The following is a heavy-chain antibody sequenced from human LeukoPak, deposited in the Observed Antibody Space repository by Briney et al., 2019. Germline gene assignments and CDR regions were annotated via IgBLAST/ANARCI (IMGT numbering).Heavy chain of an antibody. CDR2: IYYSGST. V-gene: IGHV4-39*07. Sequence: SETLSLTCTVSGGSISSSSYYWGWIRQPPGKGLEWIGSIYYSGSTYYNPSLKSRVTISVDTSKNQFSLKLSSVTAADTAVYYCARDLFESRGSYYDYWGQGTLVTVSS. CDR3: ARDLFESRGSYYDY. CDR1: GGSISSSSYY. D-gene: IGHD3-16*01. J-gene: IGHJ4*02.